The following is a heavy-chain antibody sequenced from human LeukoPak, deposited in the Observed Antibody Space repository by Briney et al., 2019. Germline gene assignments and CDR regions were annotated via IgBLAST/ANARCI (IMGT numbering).Heavy chain of an antibody. V-gene: IGHV4-39*01. Sequence: PSETLSLTCTVSGGSISSSSYYWGWIRQPPGKGLEWIGSIYYSGSTYYNPSLKSRVTISVDTSKNQFSLKLSSVTAADTAVYYCARSRDLSDSHWGQGTLVTVSS. CDR3: ARSRDLSDSH. CDR2: IYYSGST. J-gene: IGHJ4*02. CDR1: GGSISSSSYY. D-gene: IGHD2/OR15-2a*01.